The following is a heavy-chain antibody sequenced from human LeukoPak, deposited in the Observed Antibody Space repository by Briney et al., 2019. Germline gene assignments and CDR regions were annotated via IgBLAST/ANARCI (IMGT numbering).Heavy chain of an antibody. CDR1: GFTFSNSW. CDR3: ARLFGEVTIYDY. Sequence: GGSLRLPCAASGFTFSNSWMSWVRQAPGRGLEGVASINQYGSQIHYVDSVKGRFTISRDNAKNSLYLEMSSLRAEDTAEYYCARLFGEVTIYDYWGQGTLVTVSS. D-gene: IGHD3-10*01. V-gene: IGHV3-7*01. J-gene: IGHJ4*02. CDR2: INQYGSQI.